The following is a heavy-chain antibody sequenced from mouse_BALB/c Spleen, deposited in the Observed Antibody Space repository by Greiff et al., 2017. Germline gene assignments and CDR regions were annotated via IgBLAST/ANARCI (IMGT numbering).Heavy chain of an antibody. V-gene: IGHV5-4*02. CDR1: GFTFSDYY. Sequence: EVQRVESGGGLVKPGGSLKLSCAASGFTFSDYYMYWVRQTPEKRLEWVATISDGGSYTYYPDSVKGRFTISRDNAKNNVYLQMSSLKSEDTAMYYCARYYGNSYAMDYWGQGTSVTVSS. J-gene: IGHJ4*01. D-gene: IGHD2-1*01. CDR3: ARYYGNSYAMDY. CDR2: ISDGGSYT.